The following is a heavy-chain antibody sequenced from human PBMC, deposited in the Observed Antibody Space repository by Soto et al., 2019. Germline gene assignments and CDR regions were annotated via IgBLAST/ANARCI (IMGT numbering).Heavy chain of an antibody. CDR3: AKVYGYCSSTSCYPWFDP. CDR2: ISGSGGST. CDR1: GFTFSSYA. Sequence: EVQLLESGGGLVQPGGSLRLSCAASGFTFSSYAMSWVRQAPGKGLEWVSAISGSGGSTYYADSVKGRFTISRDNSKNTLYLQMNSLRAEDTAVYYCAKVYGYCSSTSCYPWFDPWGQGTLVTVSS. J-gene: IGHJ5*02. V-gene: IGHV3-23*01. D-gene: IGHD2-2*03.